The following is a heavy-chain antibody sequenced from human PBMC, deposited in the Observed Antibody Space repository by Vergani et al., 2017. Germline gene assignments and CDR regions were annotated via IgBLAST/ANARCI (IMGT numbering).Heavy chain of an antibody. CDR2: ISGSGGFT. D-gene: IGHD4-23*01. CDR1: GFTFTNFA. J-gene: IGHJ4*02. CDR3: ARADYGGNYYFDY. V-gene: IGHV3-23*01. Sequence: EVQLLESGGNLVQPGGSLRLSCAASGFTFTNFAMTWVRQAPGEGLEWVSGISGSGGFTYYADSVKGRFTISRDNSKNTMFLQMNSLRAEDTAVYYCARADYGGNYYFDYWGQGTLVTVSS.